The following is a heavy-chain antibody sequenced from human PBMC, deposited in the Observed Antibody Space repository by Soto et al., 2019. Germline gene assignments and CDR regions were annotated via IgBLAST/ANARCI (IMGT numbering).Heavy chain of an antibody. J-gene: IGHJ4*02. V-gene: IGHV3-33*01. CDR1: GFTFSSYG. CDR2: IWYDGSNK. Sequence: QVQLVESGGGVVQPGRSLRLSCAASGFTFSSYGMHWVRQAPGKGLEWVAVIWYDGSNKYYADSVKGRFTISRDNSKNTLYLQMNSLRAEDTSVYYCARESQPLDYWGQGTLVTVSS. CDR3: ARESQPLDY.